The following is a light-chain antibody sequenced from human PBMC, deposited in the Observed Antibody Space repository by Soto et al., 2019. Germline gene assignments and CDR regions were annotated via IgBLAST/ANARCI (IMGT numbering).Light chain of an antibody. Sequence: EILMTQSPATLSVSPGERATLSCRASTSVSSNLAWYQHKPGQAPRLLIYGASTRATGIPARFSGSVSATEFTRTSSGLQSEVFAVYYCQQYNNWPPWTFGQGTKVDIK. CDR3: QQYNNWPPWT. V-gene: IGKV3-15*01. CDR1: TSVSSN. J-gene: IGKJ1*01. CDR2: GAS.